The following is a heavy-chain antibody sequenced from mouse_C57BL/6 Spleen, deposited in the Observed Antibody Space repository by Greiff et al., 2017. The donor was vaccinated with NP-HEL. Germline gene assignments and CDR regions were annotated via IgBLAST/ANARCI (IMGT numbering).Heavy chain of an antibody. CDR1: GYAFSSSW. V-gene: IGHV1-82*01. J-gene: IGHJ2*01. CDR2: IYPGDGDT. Sequence: LQESGPELVKPGASVKISCKASGYAFSSSWMNWVKQRPGKGLEWIGRIYPGDGDTNYNGKFKGKATLTADKSSSTAYMQLSSLTSEDSAVYFCARADGNYVGYFDYWGQGTTLTVSS. D-gene: IGHD2-1*01. CDR3: ARADGNYVGYFDY.